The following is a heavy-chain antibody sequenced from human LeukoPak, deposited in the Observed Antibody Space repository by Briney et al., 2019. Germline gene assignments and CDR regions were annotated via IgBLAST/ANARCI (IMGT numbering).Heavy chain of an antibody. CDR2: ISYDGSNK. V-gene: IGHV3-30-3*01. CDR1: GFTFSSYA. J-gene: IGHJ6*02. D-gene: IGHD5-12*01. Sequence: GRSLRLSCAASGFTFSSYAMHWVRQAPGKGLEWVAVISYDGSNKYYADSVKGRFTISRDNPKNTLYLQMNSLRAEDTAVYYCARDQHSGYDYRSGYYYYGMDVWGQGTTVTVSS. CDR3: ARDQHSGYDYRSGYYYYGMDV.